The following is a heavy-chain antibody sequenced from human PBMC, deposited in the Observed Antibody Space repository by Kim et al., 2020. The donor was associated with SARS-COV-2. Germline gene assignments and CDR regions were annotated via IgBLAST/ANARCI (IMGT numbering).Heavy chain of an antibody. J-gene: IGHJ4*02. D-gene: IGHD4-17*01. CDR1: GYSFTSYW. V-gene: IGHV5-10-1*01. CDR3: AGAPTTVTTWIDY. Sequence: GESLKISCKGSGYSFTSYWISWVRQMPGKGLEWMGRIDPSDSYTNYSPSFQGHVTISADKSISTAYLQWSSLKASDTAMYYCAGAPTTVTTWIDYWGQGTLVTVSS. CDR2: IDPSDSYT.